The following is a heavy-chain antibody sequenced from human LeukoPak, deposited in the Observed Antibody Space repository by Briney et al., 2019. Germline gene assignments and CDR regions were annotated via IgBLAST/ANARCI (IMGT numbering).Heavy chain of an antibody. V-gene: IGHV3-7*01. Sequence: GGSLKLSCVAYSFTFSNCWMSWLRQTPGRGPEWVTNINEDGSEKHYEDSVKGRFTITRDNAKNTLYLQINSLRAEDAAVYYCAAERRGSSYYDGKEAFDHWGQGTLVAVSS. CDR2: INEDGSEK. CDR1: SFTFSNCW. CDR3: AAERRGSSYYDGKEAFDH. D-gene: IGHD4-23*01. J-gene: IGHJ4*02.